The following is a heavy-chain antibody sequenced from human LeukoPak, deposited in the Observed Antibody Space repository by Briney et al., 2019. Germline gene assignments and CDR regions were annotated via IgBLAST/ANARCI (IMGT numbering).Heavy chain of an antibody. CDR1: GFTFSSYW. Sequence: GGSLRLSCAASGFTFSSYWMTWVRQAPGKGLEWVSGINWNGGSTGYADSVKGRFTISRDNAKNSLYLQMNSLRAEDTALYYCARGASSGYYSSFDIWGQGTMVTVSS. D-gene: IGHD3-22*01. CDR2: INWNGGST. J-gene: IGHJ3*02. CDR3: ARGASSGYYSSFDI. V-gene: IGHV3-20*04.